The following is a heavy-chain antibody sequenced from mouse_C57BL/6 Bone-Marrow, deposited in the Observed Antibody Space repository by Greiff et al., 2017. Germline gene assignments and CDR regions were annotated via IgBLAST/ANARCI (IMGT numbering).Heavy chain of an antibody. CDR3: TITTAPYFDY. J-gene: IGHJ2*01. CDR2: ISSGGDYI. Sequence: DVHLVESGEGLVKPGGSLKLSCAASGFTFSSYAMSWVRQTPEKRLAWVAYISSGGDYIYYADTVKGRFTISRDNAKNTLYLQMSSLKSEDTAMYYCTITTAPYFDYWGQGTTLTVSS. CDR1: GFTFSSYA. D-gene: IGHD1-2*01. V-gene: IGHV5-9-1*02.